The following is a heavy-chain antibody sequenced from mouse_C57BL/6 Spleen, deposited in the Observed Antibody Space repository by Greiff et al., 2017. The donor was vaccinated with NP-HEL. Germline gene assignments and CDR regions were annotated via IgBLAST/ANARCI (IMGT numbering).Heavy chain of an antibody. J-gene: IGHJ3*01. V-gene: IGHV5-4*01. CDR3: ARSTTAQVFAY. CDR1: GFTFSSYA. CDR2: ISDGGSYT. Sequence: EVQRVESGGGLVKPGGSLKLSCAASGFTFSSYAMSWVRQTPEKRLEWVATISDGGSYTYYPDNVKGRFTISRDNAKKNLYLQMSHLKSEDTAMYYCARSTTAQVFAYWGQGTLVTVSA. D-gene: IGHD3-2*02.